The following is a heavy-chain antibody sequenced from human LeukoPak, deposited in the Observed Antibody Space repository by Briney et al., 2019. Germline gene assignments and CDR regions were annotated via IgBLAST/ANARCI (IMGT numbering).Heavy chain of an antibody. CDR2: INHSGST. D-gene: IGHD2-2*02. CDR3: ARGRVRGPDIVVVPAAIGPYYFDY. V-gene: IGHV4-34*01. J-gene: IGHJ4*02. CDR1: GGSFSGYY. Sequence: SETLSLTCAVYGGSFSGYYWSWIRQPPGKGLEWIGEINHSGSTNYNPSLKGRVTISVDTSKNQFSLKLSSVTAADTAVYYCARGRVRGPDIVVVPAAIGPYYFDYWGQGTLVTVSS.